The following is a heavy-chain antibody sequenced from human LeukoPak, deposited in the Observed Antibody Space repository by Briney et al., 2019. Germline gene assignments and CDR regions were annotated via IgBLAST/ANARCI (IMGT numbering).Heavy chain of an antibody. CDR3: ARERQRFHYYDSSGYYYDY. Sequence: SETLSLTCAVYGGSFSGYYWSWIRQPPGKGLEWIGEINHSGSTNYNPSLKSRVTISVDTSKNQFSLKLSSVTAADTAVYYCARERQRFHYYDSSGYYYDYWGQGTLVTVSS. CDR2: INHSGST. CDR1: GGSFSGYY. J-gene: IGHJ4*02. D-gene: IGHD3-22*01. V-gene: IGHV4-34*01.